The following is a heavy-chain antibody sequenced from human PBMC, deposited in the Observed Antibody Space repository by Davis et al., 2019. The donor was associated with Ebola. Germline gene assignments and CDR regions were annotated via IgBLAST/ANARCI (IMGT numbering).Heavy chain of an antibody. V-gene: IGHV3-21*01. D-gene: IGHD6-19*01. CDR1: GFTFDDYA. CDR2: ISSSSSYI. J-gene: IGHJ4*02. CDR3: ARGIAVAGTGVDY. Sequence: GESLKISCAASGFTFDDYAMSWVRQAPGKGLEWVSSISSSSSYIYYADSVKGRFTISRDNAKNSLYLQMNSLRAEDTAVYYCARGIAVAGTGVDYWGQGTLVTVSS.